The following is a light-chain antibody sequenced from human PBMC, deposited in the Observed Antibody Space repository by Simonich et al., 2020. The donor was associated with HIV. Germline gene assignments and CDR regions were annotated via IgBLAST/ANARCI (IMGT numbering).Light chain of an antibody. J-gene: IGKJ1*01. CDR1: QSVLHSSNNKNS. Sequence: DIVMTQSPDSLAVSLGERATINCKSSQSVLHSSNNKNSLVWYQQKPGQPPKHHIYWASTRESGVPDRFSGSGSGTDFTLTISSLQAEDVAVYYCQQYYSTPRTFGQGTKVEIK. V-gene: IGKV4-1*01. CDR2: WAS. CDR3: QQYYSTPRT.